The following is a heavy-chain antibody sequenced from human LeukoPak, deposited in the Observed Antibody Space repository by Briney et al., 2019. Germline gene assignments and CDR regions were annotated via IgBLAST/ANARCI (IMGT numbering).Heavy chain of an antibody. D-gene: IGHD3-22*01. CDR2: IIPIFGTA. CDR1: GGTFSSYA. CDR3: ARGFCYYDSSGYLGYNWFDP. V-gene: IGHV1-69*05. J-gene: IGHJ5*02. Sequence: VASVKVSCKASGGTFSSYAISWVRQAPGQGLEWMGGIIPIFGTANYAQRFQGRVTITTDESTGTAYMELSSLRSEDTAVYYCARGFCYYDSSGYLGYNWFDPWGQGTLVAVSS.